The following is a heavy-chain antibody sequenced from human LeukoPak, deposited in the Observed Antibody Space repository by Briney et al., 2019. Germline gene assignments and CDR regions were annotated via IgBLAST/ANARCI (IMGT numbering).Heavy chain of an antibody. CDR2: IYYSGST. Sequence: SETLSLTCTVSGGSISSTSYYWGWIRQPPGKGLEWIGSIYYSGSTYYNPSLKSRVTISVDTSKNQFSLKLSSVTAADTAVYYCARGYYYDSSAFDPWGQGTLVTVSS. CDR1: GGSISSTSYY. D-gene: IGHD3-22*01. J-gene: IGHJ5*02. CDR3: ARGYYYDSSAFDP. V-gene: IGHV4-39*07.